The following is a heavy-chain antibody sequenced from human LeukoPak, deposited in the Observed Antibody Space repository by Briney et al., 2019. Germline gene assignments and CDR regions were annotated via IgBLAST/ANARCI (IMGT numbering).Heavy chain of an antibody. CDR3: ARHAPGDIVVQIPAPTRWFDP. CDR2: TCYRGTT. Sequence: SETLSLTCTVSGDSVSNNNYFWGWIRQPPGKGLEWIGSTCYRGTTYYNPSVESRVTISADTSKNQLSLKLSSVTAADTAVYYCARHAPGDIVVQIPAPTRWFDPWGQGTLVTVSS. V-gene: IGHV4-39*01. D-gene: IGHD2-15*01. CDR1: GDSVSNNNYF. J-gene: IGHJ5*02.